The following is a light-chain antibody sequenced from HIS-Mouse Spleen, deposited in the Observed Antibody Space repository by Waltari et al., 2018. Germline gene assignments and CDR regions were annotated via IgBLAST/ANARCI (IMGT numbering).Light chain of an antibody. J-gene: IGLJ3*02. CDR1: ALPKQY. CDR2: KDS. V-gene: IGLV3-25*03. Sequence: SYELTQPPSVSVSPGQTARITCPGNALPKQYAYWYQQKPGQAPVLVIYKDSERPSGIPERFSGSSSGTTVTLTISGVQAEDEADYYCQSADSSGTYWVFGGGIKLTVL. CDR3: QSADSSGTYWV.